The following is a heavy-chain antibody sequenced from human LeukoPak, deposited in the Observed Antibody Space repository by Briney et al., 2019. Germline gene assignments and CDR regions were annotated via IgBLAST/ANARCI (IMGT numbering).Heavy chain of an antibody. CDR1: GYTFTTYA. Sequence: ASVKVSCKASGYTFTTYAIHWVRQAPGQRLEWMGWINAGNGNTKYSQKFQGRVTITRDTSASTAYMEQSSLRSEDTAVYYCARDIWFGEFPNYFDYWGQGTLVTVSS. V-gene: IGHV1-3*01. CDR2: INAGNGNT. J-gene: IGHJ4*02. CDR3: ARDIWFGEFPNYFDY. D-gene: IGHD3-10*01.